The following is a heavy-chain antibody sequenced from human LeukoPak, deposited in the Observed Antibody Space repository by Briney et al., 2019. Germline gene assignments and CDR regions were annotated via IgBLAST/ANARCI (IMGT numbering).Heavy chain of an antibody. Sequence: ASVKVSCRASGYTFTSYYMHWVRQAPGQGLEWMGIINPSGGSTSYAQKFQGRVTMTRDTSTSTVYMELSSLRSEDTAVYYCARDGRVYGSGSTPSDYWGQGTLVTVSS. CDR3: ARDGRVYGSGSTPSDY. CDR1: GYTFTSYY. CDR2: INPSGGST. D-gene: IGHD3-10*01. J-gene: IGHJ4*02. V-gene: IGHV1-46*01.